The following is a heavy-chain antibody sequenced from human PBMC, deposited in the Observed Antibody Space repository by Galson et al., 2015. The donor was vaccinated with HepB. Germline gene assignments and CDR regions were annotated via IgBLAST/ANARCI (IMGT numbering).Heavy chain of an antibody. V-gene: IGHV3-23*01. D-gene: IGHD6-19*01. CDR1: GFTFSSYA. Sequence: SLRLSCAASGFTFSSYAMSWVRQAPGKGLEWVSAISGSGGSTYYADSVKGRFTISRDNSKNTLYLQMNSLRAEDTAVYYCATYLRDRVYSSGWPFDYWGQGTLVTVSS. J-gene: IGHJ4*02. CDR3: ATYLRDRVYSSGWPFDY. CDR2: ISGSGGST.